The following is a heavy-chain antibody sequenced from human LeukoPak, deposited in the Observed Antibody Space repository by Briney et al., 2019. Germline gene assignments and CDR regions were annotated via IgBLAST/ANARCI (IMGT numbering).Heavy chain of an antibody. Sequence: SETLSLTCAVYGGSFSGYYWSWIRQPPGKGLDWIGEINHSGSTNYNPSLKSRVTISVDTSKNQFSLKLSSVTAADTAVYYCARVQRRAMVQGVAAGHFDYWGQGTLVTVSS. J-gene: IGHJ4*02. CDR2: INHSGST. CDR1: GGSFSGYY. V-gene: IGHV4-34*01. CDR3: ARVQRRAMVQGVAAGHFDY. D-gene: IGHD3-10*01.